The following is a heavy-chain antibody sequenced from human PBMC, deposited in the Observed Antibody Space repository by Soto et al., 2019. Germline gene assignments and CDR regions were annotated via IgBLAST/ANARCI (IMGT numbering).Heavy chain of an antibody. CDR2: IYHSGST. V-gene: IGHV4-38-2*02. CDR1: GYSISSGYY. CDR3: ARDWGLAVAAAGKNWFDP. D-gene: IGHD6-13*01. J-gene: IGHJ5*02. Sequence: SETLSLTCAVSGYSISSGYYWGWIRQPPGKGLEWIGSIYHSGSTYYNPSLKSRVTISVDTSKNQFSLKLSSVTAADTAVYYCARDWGLAVAAAGKNWFDPWGQGTLVTV.